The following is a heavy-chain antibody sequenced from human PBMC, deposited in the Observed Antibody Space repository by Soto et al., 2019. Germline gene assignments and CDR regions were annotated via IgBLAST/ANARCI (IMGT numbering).Heavy chain of an antibody. V-gene: IGHV1-3*01. CDR3: ARGDKSYYDSSGYYFTGAFDI. D-gene: IGHD3-22*01. CDR2: INAGNGNT. Sequence: QVQLVQSGAEVKKPGASVKVSCKASGYTFTSYAMHWVRQAPGQRLEWMGWINAGNGNTKYSQKFQGRVTITRDTSASTAYMELSSLRSEDTAVYYCARGDKSYYDSSGYYFTGAFDIWGQGTMVTVSS. J-gene: IGHJ3*02. CDR1: GYTFTSYA.